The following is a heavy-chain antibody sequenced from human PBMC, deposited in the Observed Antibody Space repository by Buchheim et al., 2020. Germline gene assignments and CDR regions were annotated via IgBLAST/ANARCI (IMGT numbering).Heavy chain of an antibody. CDR2: IKYDGTEK. CDR3: SWSLNY. J-gene: IGHJ4*02. V-gene: IGHV3-7*01. Sequence: EVQMVESGGGLVQPGGSLRLSCAASGFSFTSAWMDWVRQAPGKGLEWVANIKYDGTEKDYVDSVKGRLTISRDNAKNSLYLPMNSLRVEDTAVYFCSWSLNYWGQGTL. CDR1: GFSFTSAW.